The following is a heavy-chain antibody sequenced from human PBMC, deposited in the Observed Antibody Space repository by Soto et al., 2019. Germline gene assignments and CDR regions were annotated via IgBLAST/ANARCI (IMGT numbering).Heavy chain of an antibody. CDR1: GYTLTELS. CDR3: ATANRSYYYDSSGYYASPAFDI. Sequence: ASVKVSCRVSGYTLTELSMHWLRQAPGKGLEWMGGFDPEDGETIYAQKFQGRVTMTEDTSTDTAYMELSSLRSEDTAVYYCATANRSYYYDSSGYYASPAFDIWGQGTMVTVSS. J-gene: IGHJ3*02. CDR2: FDPEDGET. D-gene: IGHD3-22*01. V-gene: IGHV1-24*01.